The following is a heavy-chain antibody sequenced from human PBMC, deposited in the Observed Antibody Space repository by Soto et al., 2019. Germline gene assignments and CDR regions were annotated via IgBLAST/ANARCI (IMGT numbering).Heavy chain of an antibody. CDR3: AGARGARDFDS. CDR2: IYYSGST. V-gene: IGHV4-30-4*01. Sequence: PSETLSLTCTVSGGSISSGDYYWSWIRQPPGKGLEWIGYIYYSGSTYYNPSLKSRVTISVDTSKNQFSLKLSSVTAADTAVYYCAGARGARDFDSWGQGTLVTVSS. J-gene: IGHJ4*02. CDR1: GGSISSGDYY.